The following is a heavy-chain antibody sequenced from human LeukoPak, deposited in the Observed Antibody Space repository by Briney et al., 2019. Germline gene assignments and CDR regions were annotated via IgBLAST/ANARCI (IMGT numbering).Heavy chain of an antibody. Sequence: PGGSLRLSCAASRFTFSNAWMSWVRQAPGKGLEWVGRIKSKTEGGTTDYAAPVKGRFTISRDDSKNTLYLQMNSLKTEDTAMYYCATEPYTPPDSFDYWGQGPLVTVSS. J-gene: IGHJ4*02. CDR3: ATEPYTPPDSFDY. V-gene: IGHV3-15*01. CDR2: IKSKTEGGTT. CDR1: RFTFSNAW. D-gene: IGHD1-14*01.